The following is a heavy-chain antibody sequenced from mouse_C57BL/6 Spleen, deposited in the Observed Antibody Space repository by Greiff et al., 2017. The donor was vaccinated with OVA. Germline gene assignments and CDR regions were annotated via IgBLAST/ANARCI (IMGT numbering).Heavy chain of an antibody. D-gene: IGHD1-1*01. CDR1: GYAFSSYW. Sequence: VQLQQSGAELVKPGASVKISCKASGYAFSSYWMNWVKQRPGKGLEWIGQIYPGDGDTNYNGKFKGKATLTADKSSSTAYMQLSSLTSEDSAVYFCARDYYGSSPDYWGQGTTLTVSS. V-gene: IGHV1-80*01. J-gene: IGHJ2*01. CDR3: ARDYYGSSPDY. CDR2: IYPGDGDT.